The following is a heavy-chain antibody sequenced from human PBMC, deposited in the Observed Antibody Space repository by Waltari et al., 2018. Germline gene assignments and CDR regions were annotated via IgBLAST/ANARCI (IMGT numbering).Heavy chain of an antibody. CDR2: IYYSGST. J-gene: IGHJ4*02. CDR1: GGSISSSSYY. Sequence: QLQLQESGPGLVKPSETLSLTCTVSGGSISSSSYYWGWIRQPPGKGLEWIGSIYYSGSTYYNPSLKSRVTISVDTSKNQFSLKLSSVTAADTAVYYCTSFQIAVAGLFDYWGQGTLVTVSS. V-gene: IGHV4-39*01. D-gene: IGHD6-19*01. CDR3: TSFQIAVAGLFDY.